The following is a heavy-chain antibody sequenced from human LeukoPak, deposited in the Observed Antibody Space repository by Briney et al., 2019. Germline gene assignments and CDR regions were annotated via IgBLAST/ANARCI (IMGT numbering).Heavy chain of an antibody. J-gene: IGHJ4*02. CDR2: FYYSGSI. V-gene: IGHV4-39*07. CDR3: ARRAYYYDSTYFDY. Sequence: SETLSLTCIVSGGSISSTSYYWGWIRQSPGKGLEWIGSFYYSGSIFDNRSLRSRVTISVDTSKNQFSLKLSSVTAADTAVYYCARRAYYYDSTYFDYWGQGTLVTVSS. D-gene: IGHD3-22*01. CDR1: GGSISSTSYY.